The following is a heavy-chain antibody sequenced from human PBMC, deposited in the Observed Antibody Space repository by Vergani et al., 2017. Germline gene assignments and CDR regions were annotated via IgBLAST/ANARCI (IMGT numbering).Heavy chain of an antibody. D-gene: IGHD2-2*01. J-gene: IGHJ4*02. V-gene: IGHV5-51*03. CDR3: ARSSDIVVVPAAIGDY. CDR1: GYSFTSYW. CDR2: IYPGDSDT. Sequence: VQLVQSGAEVKKPGESLKISCKGSGYSFTSYWIGWVRQMPGKGLEWMGIIYPGDSDTRYSPSFQGQVTISADKSISTAYLQWSSLKASDTAMYYCARSSDIVVVPAAIGDYWGQGTLVTVSS.